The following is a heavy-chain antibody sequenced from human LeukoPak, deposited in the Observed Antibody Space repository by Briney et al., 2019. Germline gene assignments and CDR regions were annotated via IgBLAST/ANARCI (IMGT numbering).Heavy chain of an antibody. CDR1: GFTFDEYA. CDR3: AKDLTQLYLAFDY. Sequence: PGGSLRLSCAASGFTFDEYAIHWVRQAPGKGLEWVSLISKDGSRTYYADSVKGRFTISRDNSKNSLYLQMNSLRTEDTAFYYCAKDLTQLYLAFDYWGQGTLVTVSS. V-gene: IGHV3-43*02. D-gene: IGHD5-18*01. CDR2: ISKDGSRT. J-gene: IGHJ4*02.